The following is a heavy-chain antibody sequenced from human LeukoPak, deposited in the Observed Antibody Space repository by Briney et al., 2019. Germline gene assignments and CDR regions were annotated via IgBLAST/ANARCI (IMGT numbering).Heavy chain of an antibody. V-gene: IGHV3-23*01. J-gene: IGHJ4*02. CDR3: AKGHTI. D-gene: IGHD3-3*01. CDR2: ISGSGGSP. Sequence: GGSLRLSCAASGFTFSSYAMSWVRQAPGKGLEWVAVISGSGGSPHYADSIKGRFTVSRDNSKNTLYLQMNSLRAEDTAVYYCAKGHTIWGQGTLVTVSS. CDR1: GFTFSSYA.